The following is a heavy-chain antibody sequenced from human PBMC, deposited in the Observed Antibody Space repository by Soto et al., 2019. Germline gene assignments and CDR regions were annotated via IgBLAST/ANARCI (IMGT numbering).Heavy chain of an antibody. D-gene: IGHD3-10*01. J-gene: IGHJ6*02. CDR3: ARGGFRTCRGVFSSYYYSGMDV. CDR1: GYSFTSYW. V-gene: IGHV5-51*01. CDR2: IYPGDSDT. Sequence: GESLKISCKGSGYSFTSYWIGWVRQMPGKGLEWMGIIYPGDSDTRYSPSFQGQVTISADKSISTAYLQWSSLKASDTAMYYCARGGFRTCRGVFSSYYYSGMDVWGQGTSVTVSS.